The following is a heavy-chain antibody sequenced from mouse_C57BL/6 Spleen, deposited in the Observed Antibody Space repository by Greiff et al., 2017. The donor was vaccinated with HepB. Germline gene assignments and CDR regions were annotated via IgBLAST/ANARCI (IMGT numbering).Heavy chain of an antibody. CDR1: GFTFSSYA. Sequence: EVKVEESGGGLVKPGGSLKLSCAASGFTFSSYAMSWVRQTPEKRLEWVATISDGGSYTYYPDNVKGRFTISRDNAKNNLYLQMSHLKSEDTAMYYCARDGITTTVWYFDVWGTGTTVTVSS. D-gene: IGHD2-4*01. V-gene: IGHV5-4*01. CDR2: ISDGGSYT. J-gene: IGHJ1*03. CDR3: ARDGITTTVWYFDV.